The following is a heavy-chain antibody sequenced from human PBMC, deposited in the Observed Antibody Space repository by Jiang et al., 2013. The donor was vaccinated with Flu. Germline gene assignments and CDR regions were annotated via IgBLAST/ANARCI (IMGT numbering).Heavy chain of an antibody. CDR2: TYPADSDT. CDR1: GYIFTNYW. Sequence: GAEVKKPGESLKISCEASGYIFTNYWIAWVRQMPGKGLEWMGITYPADSDTRYSPSFEGQVTISADKSISTAYLRWSRLEASDTAMYFCARVRESEPGVKSSLYYYGMDVWGQGTTVTVSS. CDR3: ARVRESEPGVKSSLYYYGMDV. V-gene: IGHV5-51*03. D-gene: IGHD1-26*01. J-gene: IGHJ6*02.